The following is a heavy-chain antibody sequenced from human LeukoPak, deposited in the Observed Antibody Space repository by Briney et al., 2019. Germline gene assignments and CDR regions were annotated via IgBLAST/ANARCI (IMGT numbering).Heavy chain of an antibody. V-gene: IGHV3-7*01. J-gene: IGHJ6*02. Sequence: GASVKVSCKASGGTFSSYAISWVRQAPGKGLEWVANIQSDGTEENYVDSVQGRFTISRDNAKTSLYLQMNSLRADDTAVYYCAXXSAVATYYGVDVWGQGITVTVSS. CDR3: AXXSAVATYYGVDV. CDR2: IQSDGTEE. D-gene: IGHD6-19*01. CDR1: GGTFSSYA.